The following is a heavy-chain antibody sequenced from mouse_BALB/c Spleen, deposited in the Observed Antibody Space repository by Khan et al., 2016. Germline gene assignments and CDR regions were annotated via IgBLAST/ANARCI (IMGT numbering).Heavy chain of an antibody. CDR2: IDPYNGGT. D-gene: IGHD1-1*01. CDR1: GYAFTSYN. J-gene: IGHJ2*01. Sequence: VQLQQSGPELVKPGASVKVSCKASGYAFTSYNMYWVKQSHGKSLEWIGYIDPYNGGTNYNQKFKGKATLTVDKSSSTAYMHLNSLTSEDSAVXYCAREGVTTVVAKGLDFWGQGTTLTVSS. CDR3: AREGVTTVVAKGLDF. V-gene: IGHV1S135*01.